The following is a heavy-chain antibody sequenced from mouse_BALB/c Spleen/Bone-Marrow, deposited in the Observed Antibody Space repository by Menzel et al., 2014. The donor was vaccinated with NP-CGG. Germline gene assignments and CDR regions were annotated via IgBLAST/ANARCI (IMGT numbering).Heavy chain of an antibody. CDR3: VGIGYEDAMDY. CDR1: DYSFTGYT. Sequence: EVQLQESGPELVKPGASMKISCKASDYSFTGYTMNWVKQSHGKNLEWIGLINPYNGGTKYNQKFKGKATLTVDKSSNTAYMELLSLTSEDSAVYYCVGIGYEDAMDYWGQGTSVTVSS. D-gene: IGHD2-14*01. J-gene: IGHJ4*01. V-gene: IGHV1-18*01. CDR2: INPYNGGT.